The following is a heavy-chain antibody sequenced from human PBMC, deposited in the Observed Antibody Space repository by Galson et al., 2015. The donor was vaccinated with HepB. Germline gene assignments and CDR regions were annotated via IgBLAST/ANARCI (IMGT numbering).Heavy chain of an antibody. J-gene: IGHJ4*02. V-gene: IGHV3-11*06. CDR2: ISSSSSYT. CDR3: ARDRYSRGDTLDY. CDR1: GFTFSDYY. D-gene: IGHD6-13*01. Sequence: SLRLSCAASGFTFSDYYMSWIRQAPGKGLEWVSYISSSSSYTNYADSVKGRFTISRDNAKNSLYLQMNSLRAEDTAVYYCARDRYSRGDTLDYWGQGTLVTVSS.